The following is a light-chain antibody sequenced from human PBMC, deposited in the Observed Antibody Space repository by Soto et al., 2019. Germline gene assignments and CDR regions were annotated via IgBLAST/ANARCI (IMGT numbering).Light chain of an antibody. CDR1: QSISSY. CDR2: GAS. J-gene: IGKJ5*01. Sequence: IQMTQSPSSLSASVGDRVTITCRASQSISSYLNWYQQKPGKAPKLLIYGASTLQSGVPSRFTGSGSGTDFTLTVNSLQPEDFATYYCQQSYSSPTTFGQGTRLEIK. CDR3: QQSYSSPTT. V-gene: IGKV1-39*01.